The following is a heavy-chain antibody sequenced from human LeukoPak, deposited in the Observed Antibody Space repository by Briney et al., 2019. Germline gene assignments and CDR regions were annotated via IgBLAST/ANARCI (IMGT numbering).Heavy chain of an antibody. CDR2: INPNSGGT. CDR3: AREYGYYDSSGYYYGAFDI. D-gene: IGHD3-22*01. CDR1: GYTFTGYY. Sequence: ASVKVSCKASGYTFTGYYMHWVRQAPGQGLEWMGWINPNSGGTNYAQKVQGRVTMTRDTSISTAYMELSRLRSDDTAVYYCAREYGYYDSSGYYYGAFDIWGQGTMVTVSS. J-gene: IGHJ3*02. V-gene: IGHV1-2*02.